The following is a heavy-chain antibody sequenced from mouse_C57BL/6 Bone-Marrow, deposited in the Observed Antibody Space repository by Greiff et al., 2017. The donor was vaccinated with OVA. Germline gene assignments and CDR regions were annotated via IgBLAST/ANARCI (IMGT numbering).Heavy chain of an antibody. CDR3: ANSNHAMDY. V-gene: IGHV1-81*01. Sequence: QVHVKQSGAELARPGASVKLSCKASGYTFTSYGISWVKQRTGQGLEWIGEIYPRSGNTYYNEQFKGKATLTADKSSSTAYMELRSLTSDDSAVYFCANSNHAMDYWGQGTSVTVSS. J-gene: IGHJ4*01. CDR2: IYPRSGNT. CDR1: GYTFTSYG. D-gene: IGHD2-5*01.